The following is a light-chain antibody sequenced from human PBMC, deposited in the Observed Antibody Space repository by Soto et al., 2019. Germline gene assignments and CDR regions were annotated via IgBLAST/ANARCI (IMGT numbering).Light chain of an antibody. J-gene: IGKJ2*01. CDR1: QSISSN. CDR3: QQYKDWPPYT. V-gene: IGKV3-15*01. CDR2: GAS. Sequence: EILMTQSQATLSFSPGERATLSCRASQSISSNVAWYQQKPGQAPRLLIYGASTRATGVPARFSGGGSGTEFTLTISSLQSEDFAAYFCQQYKDWPPYTFGQGTKLEIK.